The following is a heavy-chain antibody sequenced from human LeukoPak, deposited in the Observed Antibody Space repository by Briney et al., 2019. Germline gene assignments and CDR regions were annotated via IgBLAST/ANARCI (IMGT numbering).Heavy chain of an antibody. D-gene: IGHD1-26*01. V-gene: IGHV3-11*01. CDR2: ISSSGSTI. CDR1: GFTFCDYY. Sequence: GGSLRLSCAASGFTFCDYYMSWIRQAPGKGLEWVSYISSSGSTIYYADSVKGRFTISRDNAKNTLYLQMNSLRAEDTALYYCAKKVVVGATSPYSDFQDWGQGTLVTVSS. CDR3: AKKVVVGATSPYSDFQD. J-gene: IGHJ1*01.